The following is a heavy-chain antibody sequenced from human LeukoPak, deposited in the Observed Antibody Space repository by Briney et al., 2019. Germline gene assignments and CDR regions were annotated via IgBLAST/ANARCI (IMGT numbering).Heavy chain of an antibody. V-gene: IGHV3-7*01. CDR3: ARGGWYYFDY. CDR1: GFSFSTYW. CDR2: INQDGSEK. J-gene: IGHJ4*02. Sequence: PGGSLRLSCAASGFSFSTYWMSWVRQAPGKGLEWVANINQDGSEKYYVDSVKGRFTISRDNAKNSLSLRMSSLRAEDTAVYYCARGGWYYFDYWGQGTLVTVSS.